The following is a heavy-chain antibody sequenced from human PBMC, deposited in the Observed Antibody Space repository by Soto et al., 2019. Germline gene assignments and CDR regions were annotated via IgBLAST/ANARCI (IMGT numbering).Heavy chain of an antibody. D-gene: IGHD3-9*01. CDR2: IYYSGST. CDR1: GGSISSGDYY. J-gene: IGHJ4*02. CDR3: ARAHLRYFDPYYFDY. V-gene: IGHV4-30-4*01. Sequence: SETLSLTCTVSGGSISSGDYYWSWIRQRPGKGLEWIGYIYYSGSTYYNPSLKSRVTISVDTSKNQFSLKLSSVTAADTAVYYCARAHLRYFDPYYFDYWGQGTLVTVSS.